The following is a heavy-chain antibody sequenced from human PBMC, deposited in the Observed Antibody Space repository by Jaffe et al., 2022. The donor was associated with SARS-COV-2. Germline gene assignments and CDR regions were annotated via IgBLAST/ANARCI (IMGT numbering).Heavy chain of an antibody. Sequence: QVQLVESGGGVVQPGRSLRLSCAASGFTFSSYGMHWVRQAPGKGLEWVAVISYDGSNKFYADSVKGRFTISRDNSKNTLYLQMNSLRAEDTAVYYCAKDQGAGGDYGTRTEGRVSDYYFGMDVWGQGTTVTVSS. CDR1: GFTFSSYG. D-gene: IGHD4-17*01. CDR2: ISYDGSNK. CDR3: AKDQGAGGDYGTRTEGRVSDYYFGMDV. J-gene: IGHJ6*02. V-gene: IGHV3-30*18.